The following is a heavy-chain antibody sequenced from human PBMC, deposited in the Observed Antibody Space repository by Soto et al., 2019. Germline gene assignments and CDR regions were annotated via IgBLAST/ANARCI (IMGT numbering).Heavy chain of an antibody. J-gene: IGHJ3*02. Sequence: QVQLQQWGAGLLKPSETLSLTCAVYGGSVSSSSNYYWSWIRQPPGKGLEWIGEMSHSGGTHFNPPLKSRVTRSVDTPKNQCALKMSSVTAADTALYYCARVERGPATTVVDAFDIWGPGTMVTVSS. CDR2: MSHSGGT. D-gene: IGHD1-1*01. CDR3: ARVERGPATTVVDAFDI. CDR1: GGSVSSSSNYY. V-gene: IGHV4-34*01.